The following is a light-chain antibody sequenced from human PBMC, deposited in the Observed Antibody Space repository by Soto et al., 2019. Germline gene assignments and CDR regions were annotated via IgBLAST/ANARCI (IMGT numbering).Light chain of an antibody. Sequence: QSVLTQPPSASGSLGQSVTFSCTGTSSDVGGYNYVSWYQQHPGKAPKLIVYEVHKRPSGVPDRFSGSKSGNTASLTVSGLQAEDEADYHCSSYAGSSTYVFGTGTKVTVL. V-gene: IGLV2-8*01. J-gene: IGLJ1*01. CDR2: EVH. CDR1: SSDVGGYNY. CDR3: SSYAGSSTYV.